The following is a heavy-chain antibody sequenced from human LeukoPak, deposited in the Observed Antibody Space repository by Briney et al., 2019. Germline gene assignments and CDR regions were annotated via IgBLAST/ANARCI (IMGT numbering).Heavy chain of an antibody. V-gene: IGHV1-2*02. CDR1: GYTFTGYY. D-gene: IGHD6-19*01. CDR2: INPNSGGT. Sequence: ASVKVSCKASGYTFTGYYMHWVRQAPGQGLEWRGWINPNSGGTNYAQKFQGRVTMTRDTSISTAYMELSRLRSDDTAVYYCARGGSGYSSGWYEDYGMDVWGQGTTVTVSS. CDR3: ARGGSGYSSGWYEDYGMDV. J-gene: IGHJ6*02.